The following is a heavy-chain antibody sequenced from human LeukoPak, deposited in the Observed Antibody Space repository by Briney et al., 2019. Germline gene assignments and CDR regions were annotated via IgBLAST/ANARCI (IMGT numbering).Heavy chain of an antibody. J-gene: IGHJ6*03. CDR3: ARGPSIAARPYHYYMDV. Sequence: SETLSLTCVVSGGSVSTHKWWSWVRQPAGKWLEWIGEVHQSGSTNYNPSLESRVTISVDKSHNQFSLKLSPVTAADTAVYYCARGPSIAARPYHYYMDVWGKGTTVTVSS. V-gene: IGHV4-4*02. CDR2: VHQSGST. D-gene: IGHD6-6*01. CDR1: GGSVSTHKW.